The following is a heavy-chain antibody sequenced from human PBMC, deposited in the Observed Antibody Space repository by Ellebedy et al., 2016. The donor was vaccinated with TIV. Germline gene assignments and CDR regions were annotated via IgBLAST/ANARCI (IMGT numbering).Heavy chain of an antibody. D-gene: IGHD5-12*01. CDR2: ISSSSSYI. J-gene: IGHJ4*02. V-gene: IGHV3-21*01. CDR1: GFTFSSYS. CDR3: ARVGNVDIVATIPDYYFDY. Sequence: GGSLRLSXAASGFTFSSYSMNWVRQAPGKGLEWVSSISSSSSYIYYADSVKGRFTISRDNAKNSLYLQMNSLRAEDTAVYYCARVGNVDIVATIPDYYFDYWGQGTLVTVSS.